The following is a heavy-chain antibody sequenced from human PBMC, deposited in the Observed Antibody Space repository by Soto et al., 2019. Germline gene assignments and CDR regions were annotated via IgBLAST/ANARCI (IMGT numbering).Heavy chain of an antibody. Sequence: PSETLSLTCTVSGGSISSGGYYWSWIRQHPGKGLEWIGYIYYSGSTYYNPSLKSRVTISVDTSKNQFSLKLSSVTAADTAVYYCARGHGGGYYYDSSGYLRPLDYCGQGPLVTVPS. J-gene: IGHJ4*02. D-gene: IGHD3-22*01. CDR1: GGSISSGGYY. V-gene: IGHV4-31*03. CDR2: IYYSGST. CDR3: ARGHGGGYYYDSSGYLRPLDY.